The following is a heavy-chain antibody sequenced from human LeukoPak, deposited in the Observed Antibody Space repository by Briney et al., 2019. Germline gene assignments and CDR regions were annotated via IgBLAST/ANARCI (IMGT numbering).Heavy chain of an antibody. CDR3: ARSTIFGVVIIDY. J-gene: IGHJ4*02. CDR2: IDHSGST. CDR1: GVSFSGYY. D-gene: IGHD3-3*01. V-gene: IGHV4-34*01. Sequence: SETLSLTCAVYGVSFSGYYWSWIRQPPGKGLEWIGEIDHSGSTNYNPSLKSRVTISVDTSKNQFPLKLSSVTAADTAVYYCARSTIFGVVIIDYWGQGTLVTVSS.